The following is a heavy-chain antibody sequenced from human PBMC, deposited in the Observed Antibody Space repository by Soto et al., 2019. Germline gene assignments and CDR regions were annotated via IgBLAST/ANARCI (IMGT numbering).Heavy chain of an antibody. CDR2: INPNSGGT. CDR3: AADPSGSGSYLGSQYYYYGMDV. CDR1: GYTFTGYC. D-gene: IGHD3-10*01. Sequence: ASVKVSCKASGYTFTGYCMNWVRQAPGQGLEWMGWINPNSGGTNYAQKFQGRVTMTRDMSTSTAYMELSSLRSEDTAVYYCAADPSGSGSYLGSQYYYYGMDVCGQGTTVTVSS. V-gene: IGHV1-2*02. J-gene: IGHJ6*02.